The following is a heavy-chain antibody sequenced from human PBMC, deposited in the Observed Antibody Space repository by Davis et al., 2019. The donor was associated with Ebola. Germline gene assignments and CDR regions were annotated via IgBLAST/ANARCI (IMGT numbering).Heavy chain of an antibody. CDR3: ARAVVVPYYGMDV. V-gene: IGHV1-2*04. Sequence: AASVKVSCKASGYTFTGYYMHWVRQAPGQGLEWMGWINPNSGGTNYAQKFQGWVTMTRDTSISTAYMELSSLRSEDTAVYYCARAVVVPYYGMDVWGQGTTVTVSS. CDR1: GYTFTGYY. J-gene: IGHJ6*02. CDR2: INPNSGGT. D-gene: IGHD2-2*01.